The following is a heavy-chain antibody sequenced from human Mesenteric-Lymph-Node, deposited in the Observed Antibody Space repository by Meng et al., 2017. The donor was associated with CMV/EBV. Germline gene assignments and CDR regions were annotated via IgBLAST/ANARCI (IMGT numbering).Heavy chain of an antibody. Sequence: QVELTQWGAGLLKPPETLSLPCAVYGGSFSGYYWSWIRQPPGKGLEWIGEINHSGSTNYNPSLKSRVTISVDTSKNQFSLKLSSVTAADTAVYYCARHQRWLKSEGGFNYWGQGTLVTVSS. D-gene: IGHD4-23*01. CDR2: INHSGST. CDR3: ARHQRWLKSEGGFNY. J-gene: IGHJ4*02. CDR1: GGSFSGYY. V-gene: IGHV4-34*01.